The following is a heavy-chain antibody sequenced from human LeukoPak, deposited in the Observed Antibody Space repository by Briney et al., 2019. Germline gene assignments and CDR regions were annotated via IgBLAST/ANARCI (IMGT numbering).Heavy chain of an antibody. Sequence: ASVKVSCKASGYTFTSYDINWVRQAPGQGLEWMGRIIPILGIANYAQKFQGRVTITADKSTSTAYMELSSLRSEDTAVYYCARRYCSSTSCYSGDYYFDYWGQGTLVTVSS. D-gene: IGHD2-2*01. J-gene: IGHJ4*02. V-gene: IGHV1-69*04. CDR1: GYTFTSYD. CDR3: ARRYCSSTSCYSGDYYFDY. CDR2: IIPILGIA.